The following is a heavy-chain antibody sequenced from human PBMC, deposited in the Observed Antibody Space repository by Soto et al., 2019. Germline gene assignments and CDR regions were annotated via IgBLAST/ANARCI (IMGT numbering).Heavy chain of an antibody. D-gene: IGHD6-25*01. CDR3: ARFHSSGGDYYYYGMDV. V-gene: IGHV3-33*01. Sequence: PGGSLRLSCAASGFTFSSYGMHWVRQAPGKGLEWVAVIWYDGSNKYYADSVKGRFTISRDNSKNTLYLQMNSLRAEDTAVYYCARFHSSGGDYYYYGMDVWRQGTTVTVSS. J-gene: IGHJ6*02. CDR1: GFTFSSYG. CDR2: IWYDGSNK.